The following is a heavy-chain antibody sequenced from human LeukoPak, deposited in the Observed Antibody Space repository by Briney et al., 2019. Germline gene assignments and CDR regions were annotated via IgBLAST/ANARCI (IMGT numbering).Heavy chain of an antibody. D-gene: IGHD6-13*01. J-gene: IGHJ6*02. CDR3: ARERIAAAPYYYGIYV. V-gene: IGHV1-2*02. CDR1: VYTVTGYY. Sequence: SSVKLSCKASVYTVTGYYMHWVRQAPGQGLEWMGWINPNSGGTNYAQKFQGRVTMNRDTSIRTAYMELSRLRYDDTAVYYCARERIAAAPYYYGIYVWGQGTTVTVSS. CDR2: INPNSGGT.